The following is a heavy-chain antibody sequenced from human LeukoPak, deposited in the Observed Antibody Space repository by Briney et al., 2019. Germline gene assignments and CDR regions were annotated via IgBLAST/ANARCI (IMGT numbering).Heavy chain of an antibody. CDR2: IKTDGSST. CDR1: GFSFSSYR. V-gene: IGHV3-74*01. Sequence: PGGSLRLSCAASGFSFSSYRMHWVRQAPGKGLVWVSRIKTDGSSTSYAESVKGRFTISRDNAKNTLYLQMNSLRAEDTAVYYCARASPERYGDLDIWGQGTVVTVSS. J-gene: IGHJ3*02. CDR3: ARASPERYGDLDI. D-gene: IGHD4-17*01.